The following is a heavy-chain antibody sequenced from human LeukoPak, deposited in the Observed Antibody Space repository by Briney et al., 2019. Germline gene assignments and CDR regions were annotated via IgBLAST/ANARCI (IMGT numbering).Heavy chain of an antibody. J-gene: IGHJ5*02. CDR1: GGSFSGYY. Sequence: SETLPLTCAVYGGSFSGYYWSWIRQPPGKGLEWIGEINHSGSTNYNPSLKSRVTISVDTSKNQFSLKLSSVTAADTAVYYCARVRRGSGWYSSKEGAFDPWGQGTLVTVSS. V-gene: IGHV4-34*01. CDR2: INHSGST. D-gene: IGHD6-13*01. CDR3: ARVRRGSGWYSSKEGAFDP.